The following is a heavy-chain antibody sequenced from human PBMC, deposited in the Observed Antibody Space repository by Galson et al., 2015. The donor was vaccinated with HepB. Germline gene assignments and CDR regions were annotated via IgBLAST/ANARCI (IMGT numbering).Heavy chain of an antibody. V-gene: IGHV1-18*04. J-gene: IGHJ4*02. CDR3: ARRRIAAAVSDY. CDR1: GYTFTSYG. CDR2: ISAHNGNT. D-gene: IGHD6-13*01. Sequence: SCKASGYTFTSYGISWVRQAPGQGLEWMGWISAHNGNTNYAQKLRGRVTMTTDTSTSTAYMELRSLRSGDTAVYYCARRRIAAAVSDYWGQGTLVTVSS.